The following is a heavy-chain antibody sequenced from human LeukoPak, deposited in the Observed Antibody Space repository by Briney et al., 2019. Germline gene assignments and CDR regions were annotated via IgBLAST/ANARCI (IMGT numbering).Heavy chain of an antibody. Sequence: GGSLRLSCAASGFTFGSYSMNWVRQAPGKGLEWVSYISSSSSTIYYADSVKGRFTISRDNAKNSLYLQMNSLRAEDTAVYYCARDLPHDYGDYVGAFDIWGQGTMVTVSS. CDR1: GFTFGSYS. D-gene: IGHD4-17*01. CDR3: ARDLPHDYGDYVGAFDI. V-gene: IGHV3-48*01. CDR2: ISSSSSTI. J-gene: IGHJ3*02.